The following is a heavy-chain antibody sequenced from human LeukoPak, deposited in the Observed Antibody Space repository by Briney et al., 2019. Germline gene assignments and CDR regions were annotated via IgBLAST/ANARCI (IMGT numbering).Heavy chain of an antibody. CDR2: IYTSGST. D-gene: IGHD1-7*01. CDR1: GGSISSGSYY. CDR3: ARDTDWNFLS. J-gene: IGHJ5*02. Sequence: SQTLSLTCTVSGGSISSGSYYWSWIRQPAGKGLEWIGRIYTSGSTNYNPSLKSRVTISVDTSKNQFSLRLTSVTAADTAVYYCARDTDWNFLSWGQGTLVTVSS. V-gene: IGHV4-61*02.